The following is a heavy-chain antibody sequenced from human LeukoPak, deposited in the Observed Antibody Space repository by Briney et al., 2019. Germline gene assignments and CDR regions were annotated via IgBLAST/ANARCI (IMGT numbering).Heavy chain of an antibody. CDR3: ARASGDIVVVPAAIMIDY. D-gene: IGHD2-2*02. Sequence: AGGSLRLSCAASGFTFSSYAMSWVRQAPGKGLEWVSAISGSGGSTYYADSVKGRFTISRDNSKNTLYLQMNSLRAEDTAVYYCARASGDIVVVPAAIMIDYWGQGTLVTVSS. CDR1: GFTFSSYA. CDR2: ISGSGGST. V-gene: IGHV3-23*01. J-gene: IGHJ4*02.